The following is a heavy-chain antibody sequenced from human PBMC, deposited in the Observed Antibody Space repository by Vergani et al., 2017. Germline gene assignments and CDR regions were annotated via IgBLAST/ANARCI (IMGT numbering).Heavy chain of an antibody. D-gene: IGHD4/OR15-4a*01. CDR2: ISPDGSAT. Sequence: EVQLVESGGGLVQPGGSLRLSCAASGFSLSRFWMSWVRQAPEKGLEWVAHISPDGSATSYVDSVKGRFTISRDNTKSTLFLQMNGLTSEDTAIYYCAKGANSVPRLPVYWGQGALVAVSS. CDR1: GFSLSRFW. V-gene: IGHV3-7*03. CDR3: AKGANSVPRLPVY. J-gene: IGHJ4*02.